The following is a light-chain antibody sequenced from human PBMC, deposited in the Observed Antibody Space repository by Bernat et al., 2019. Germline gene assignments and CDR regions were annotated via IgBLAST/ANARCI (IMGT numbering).Light chain of an antibody. J-gene: IGLJ3*02. CDR2: VDN. V-gene: IGLV3-21*03. CDR1: DIGSKT. Sequence: SYVLTQPPSVSVAPGKTATITCGGDDIGSKTVSWYKQKPGQAPALVVYVDNDRPSGMPERYSGSNSGNTATLTISRVEAGDEADYYCQMWDSRSDHWVFGGGTKLTAL. CDR3: QMWDSRSDHWV.